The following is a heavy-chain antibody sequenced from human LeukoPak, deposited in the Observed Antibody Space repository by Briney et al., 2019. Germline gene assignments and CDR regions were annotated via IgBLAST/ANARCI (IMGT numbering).Heavy chain of an antibody. CDR3: ATIGPQWLVREYYFDY. D-gene: IGHD6-19*01. CDR2: ISGSGGST. J-gene: IGHJ4*02. Sequence: PGGSLRLSCAASGFTFSSYAMSWFRQAPGKGVEWVSAISGSGGSTYYADSAKGRFTISRDNSKNTLYLQMNSLRAEDTAVYYCATIGPQWLVREYYFDYWGKGTLVTVSS. V-gene: IGHV3-23*01. CDR1: GFTFSSYA.